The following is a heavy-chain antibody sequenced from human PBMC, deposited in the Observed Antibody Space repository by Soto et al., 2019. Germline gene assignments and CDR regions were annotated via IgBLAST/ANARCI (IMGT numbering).Heavy chain of an antibody. V-gene: IGHV4-4*02. Sequence: SETLSLTCAFSFGSISSSNLWICFRPPPGKGLEWIGEIYHSGSTNYNPSLKSRVTISVDKSKNQFSLKLSSVTAADTAVYYCARVLLWFGELSYYYGMDVWGQGTTVTVSS. J-gene: IGHJ6*02. CDR1: FGSISSSNL. D-gene: IGHD3-10*01. CDR3: ARVLLWFGELSYYYGMDV. CDR2: IYHSGST.